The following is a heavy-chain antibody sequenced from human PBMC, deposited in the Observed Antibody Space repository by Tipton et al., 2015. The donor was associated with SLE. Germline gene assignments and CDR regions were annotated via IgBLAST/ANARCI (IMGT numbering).Heavy chain of an antibody. Sequence: TLSLTCAVYGGSFSGYYWSWIRQPPGKGLEWIGEINHSGSTNYNPSLKGRVPISVDKSKNQFSLKLSSVTAADTAVYYCARVHYYDSSGYNAFDIWCQGTMVTVSS. D-gene: IGHD3-22*01. CDR3: ARVHYYDSSGYNAFDI. CDR1: GGSFSGYY. CDR2: INHSGST. V-gene: IGHV4-34*01. J-gene: IGHJ3*02.